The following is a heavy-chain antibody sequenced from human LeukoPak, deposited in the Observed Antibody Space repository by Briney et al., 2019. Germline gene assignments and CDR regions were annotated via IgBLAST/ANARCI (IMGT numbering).Heavy chain of an antibody. Sequence: GGSLRLSCAASGFTFSSYTMNWVRQAPGKGLEWVSFIGSSSRYIYYADSVKGRFTISRDDAKNSLYLQMNSLRAEDTAVYYCARDVGSGSYSASDYWGQGTLVTVSS. CDR2: IGSSSRYI. CDR3: ARDVGSGSYSASDY. D-gene: IGHD3-10*01. CDR1: GFTFSSYT. V-gene: IGHV3-21*01. J-gene: IGHJ4*02.